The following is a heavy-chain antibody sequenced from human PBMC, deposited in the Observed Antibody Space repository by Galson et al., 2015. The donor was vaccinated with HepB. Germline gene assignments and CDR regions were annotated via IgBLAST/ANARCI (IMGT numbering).Heavy chain of an antibody. CDR2: IYSGDSDT. CDR3: ARRNDDRAAFDI. Sequence: QSGAEVKKPGESLKISCKVSGYSFTTYWIGWVRQMPGKGLEWMGIIYSGDSDTRYSPSFQGQVTISADRSISTAFLQWSRLKAADTAMYYCARRNDDRAAFDIWGQGTMLTVSS. CDR1: GYSFTTYW. D-gene: IGHD1-1*01. V-gene: IGHV5-51*01. J-gene: IGHJ3*02.